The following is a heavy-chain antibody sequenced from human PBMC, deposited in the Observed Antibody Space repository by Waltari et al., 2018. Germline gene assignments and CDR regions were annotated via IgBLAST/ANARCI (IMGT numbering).Heavy chain of an antibody. J-gene: IGHJ3*02. CDR1: GFPFSSYA. D-gene: IGHD3-10*01. CDR3: ARGRGAFDI. V-gene: IGHV3-30*01. CDR2: ISYDGSNK. Sequence: QVQLVESGGGVVQPGRSLRLSCAASGFPFSSYALHWVRQAPGKGLEWVAVISYDGSNKYYADSVKGRFTISRDNSKNTLYLQMNSLRAEDTAVYYCARGRGAFDIWGQGTMVTVSS.